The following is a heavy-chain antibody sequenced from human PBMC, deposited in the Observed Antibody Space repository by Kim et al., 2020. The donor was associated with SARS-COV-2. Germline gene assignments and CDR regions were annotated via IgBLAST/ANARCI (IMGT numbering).Heavy chain of an antibody. J-gene: IGHJ6*02. CDR1: GGSFSGYY. CDR3: ARRRAARPGYGMDV. CDR2: INHSGST. Sequence: SETLSLTCAVYGGSFSGYYWSWIRQPPGKGLECIGEINHSGSTNYNPSLKSRVTISVDTSKNQFSLKLSSVTAADTAVYYCARRRAARPGYGMDVWGQGTTVTVSS. V-gene: IGHV4-34*01. D-gene: IGHD6-6*01.